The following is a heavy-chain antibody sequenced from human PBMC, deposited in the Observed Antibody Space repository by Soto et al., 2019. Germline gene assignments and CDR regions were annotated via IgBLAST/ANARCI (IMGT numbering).Heavy chain of an antibody. CDR2: IYYSGST. D-gene: IGHD3-22*01. CDR1: GGSISIYY. Sequence: SETLSLTCTVSGGSISIYYWSWIRQPPGKGLEWIGYIYYSGSTNYNPSLKSRVTISVDTSKNQFSLKLSSVTAADTAVYYCVSGYYYSPFDYWGQGTLVTVSS. V-gene: IGHV4-59*01. CDR3: VSGYYYSPFDY. J-gene: IGHJ4*02.